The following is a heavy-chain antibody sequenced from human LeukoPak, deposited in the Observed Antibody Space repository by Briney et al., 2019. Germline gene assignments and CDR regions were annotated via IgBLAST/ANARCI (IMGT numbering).Heavy chain of an antibody. V-gene: IGHV4-59*01. CDR3: ARDIAATGNLDC. J-gene: IGHJ4*02. CDR1: GDSISTSY. CDR2: IYYSGRT. D-gene: IGHD6-13*01. Sequence: SETLSLTCTVSGDSISTSYWSWIRHPPGKGLEWIGYIYYSGRTIYNPSLKSRVTISVDTSMAVDTSKIQVSLNLASVTAADTAVYYCARDIAATGNLDCWGQGTLVTVSS.